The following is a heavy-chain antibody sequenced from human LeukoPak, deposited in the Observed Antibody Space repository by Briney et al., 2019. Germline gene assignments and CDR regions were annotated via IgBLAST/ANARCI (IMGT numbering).Heavy chain of an antibody. D-gene: IGHD1-26*01. J-gene: IGHJ3*02. V-gene: IGHV4-61*02. Sequence: PSETLSLTCTVSGGSISSGSYYWSWIRQPAGKGLEWIGRIYTSGSTNYNPSLKSRVTISVDTSKNQFSLKLSSVTAADTAVYYCARERGSYYGNAFDIWGQGTMVTVSS. CDR2: IYTSGST. CDR1: GGSISSGSYY. CDR3: ARERGSYYGNAFDI.